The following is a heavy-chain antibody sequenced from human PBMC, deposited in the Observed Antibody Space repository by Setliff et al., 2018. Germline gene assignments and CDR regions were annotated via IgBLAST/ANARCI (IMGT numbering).Heavy chain of an antibody. D-gene: IGHD3-16*01. CDR1: GYTLTSYG. Sequence: ASVKVSCKASGYTLTSYGFSWVRQAPGQGLEWMGWISGYNGNTNYAQKVQGRVTMTTDTSTGTIYMGLRSLRADDTAVYYCSRFGLYYEAVYGGGDYYYYGMDVWGQGTTVTVSS. CDR2: ISGYNGNT. CDR3: SRFGLYYEAVYGGGDYYYYGMDV. J-gene: IGHJ6*02. V-gene: IGHV1-18*01.